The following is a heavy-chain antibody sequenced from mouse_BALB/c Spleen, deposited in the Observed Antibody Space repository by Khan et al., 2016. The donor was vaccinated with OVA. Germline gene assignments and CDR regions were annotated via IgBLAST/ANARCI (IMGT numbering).Heavy chain of an antibody. D-gene: IGHD3-2*02. V-gene: IGHV1S132*01. Sequence: QVQLQQSGAELVRPGASVKLSCKTSGYIFTSYWIHWVKQRSGQGLEWIARIYPGTDNTFYNERLKDKATLTADKSSSTAYMKLSSLTSEDSAVYFCAREEALYYFDYWGQGTTLTVSS. CDR2: IYPGTDNT. CDR3: AREEALYYFDY. J-gene: IGHJ2*01. CDR1: GYIFTSYW.